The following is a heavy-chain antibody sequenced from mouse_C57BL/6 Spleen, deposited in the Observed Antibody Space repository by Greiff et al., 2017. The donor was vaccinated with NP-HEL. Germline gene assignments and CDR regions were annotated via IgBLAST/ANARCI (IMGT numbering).Heavy chain of an antibody. CDR2: INPNNGGT. D-gene: IGHD4-1*01. CDR1: GYTFTDYY. J-gene: IGHJ4*01. V-gene: IGHV1-26*01. CDR3: AVGRRYAMDY. Sequence: VQLQQSGPELVKPGASVKISCKASGYTFTDYYMNWVKQSHGKSLEWIGDINPNNGGTSYNQKFKGKATLTVDKSSSTAYMELRSLTSEDSAVYYCAVGRRYAMDYWGQGTSVTVSS.